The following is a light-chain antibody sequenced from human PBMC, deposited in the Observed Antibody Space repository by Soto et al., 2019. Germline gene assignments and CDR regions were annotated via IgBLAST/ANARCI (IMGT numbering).Light chain of an antibody. CDR2: GAS. J-gene: IGKJ2*01. CDR3: QQYGSAPYT. Sequence: EIALTQSPGTLSLSPGERATLSCRASQTLNSGYLAWYQQNPGQAPRLLIYGASNRATGIPDRFSGSGSGTDFTLTISRLEPEDFAVYYCQQYGSAPYTFGQGTKLEIK. V-gene: IGKV3-20*01. CDR1: QTLNSGY.